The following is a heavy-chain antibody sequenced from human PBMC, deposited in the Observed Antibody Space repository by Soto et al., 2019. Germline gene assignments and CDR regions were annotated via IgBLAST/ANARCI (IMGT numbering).Heavy chain of an antibody. CDR2: ITSGSGVM. Sequence: PGGSMRLSCSAAELMFGVYSVNWIRQKQGKGLEWVSYITSGSGVMHYADSVQGRFTISRDNAKNSLYLQMTSLRDEDTAIYYFARANHYHGSAYYHAHDYRGQGVRVTVSS. J-gene: IGHJ4*02. V-gene: IGHV3-48*02. CDR1: ELMFGVYS. D-gene: IGHD3-22*01. CDR3: ARANHYHGSAYYHAHDY.